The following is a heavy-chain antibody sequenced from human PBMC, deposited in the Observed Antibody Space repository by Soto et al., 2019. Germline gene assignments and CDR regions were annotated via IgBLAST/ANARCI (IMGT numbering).Heavy chain of an antibody. CDR1: GYSISSGYY. CDR2: IYHSGST. D-gene: IGHD6-19*01. CDR3: ARDGVAVAGTFTWFDP. V-gene: IGHV4-38-2*02. J-gene: IGHJ5*02. Sequence: NPSETLSLTCAVSGYSISSGYYWGWIRQPPGKGLEWIGSIYHSGSTYYNPSLKSRVTISVDTSKNQFSLKLSSVTAADTAVYYCARDGVAVAGTFTWFDPWGQGTLVTVSS.